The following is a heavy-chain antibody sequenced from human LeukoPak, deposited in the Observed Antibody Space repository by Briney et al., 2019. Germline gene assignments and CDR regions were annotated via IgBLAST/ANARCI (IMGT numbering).Heavy chain of an antibody. V-gene: IGHV3-30*02. D-gene: IGHD4-23*01. CDR1: GFTFSRFG. J-gene: IGHJ4*02. CDR2: IWYDGSHK. CDR3: AKDRRSDFVGYFDY. Sequence: PGGSLRLSCVVSGFTFSRFGMHRVRQAPGKGLEGVAYIWYDGSHKYYTDSVKGRFTISRDNSKNTLYLQVNSLRVEDTAVYYCAKDRRSDFVGYFDYWGQGTLVTVSS.